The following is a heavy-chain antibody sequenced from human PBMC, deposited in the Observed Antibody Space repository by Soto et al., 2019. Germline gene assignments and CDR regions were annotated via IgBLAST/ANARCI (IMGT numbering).Heavy chain of an antibody. CDR2: IYHSGST. CDR3: ARGQLWLSY. Sequence: SAPLSLTCAVSGGSISSGGYSWSWIRQPPGKGLEWIGYIYHSGSTYYNPSLKSRVTISVDSSKNQFSLKLSSVTAADTAVYYCARGQLWLSYWGQGTLVTVSS. D-gene: IGHD5-18*01. J-gene: IGHJ4*02. V-gene: IGHV4-30-2*01. CDR1: GGSISSGGYS.